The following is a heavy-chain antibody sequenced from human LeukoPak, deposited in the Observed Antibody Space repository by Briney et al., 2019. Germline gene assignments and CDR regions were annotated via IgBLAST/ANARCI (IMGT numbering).Heavy chain of an antibody. J-gene: IGHJ5*02. V-gene: IGHV4-4*07. CDR3: MRVNGGYDYH. CDR2: LFTDGTT. CDR1: GGSISSFY. Sequence: SETLSLTCTVSGGSISSFYWSWIRQPAGKGLEWIGRLFTDGTTNYNPSLKSQVTMSVDTSKNQLFLKLSSVTAADTAVYYCMRVNGGYDYHWGQGILVTVSS. D-gene: IGHD5-12*01.